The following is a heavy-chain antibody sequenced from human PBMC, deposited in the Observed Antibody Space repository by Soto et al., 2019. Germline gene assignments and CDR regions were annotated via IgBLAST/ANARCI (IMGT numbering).Heavy chain of an antibody. CDR2: FYYSGIT. CDR3: ARVTVAVPATTHYFDY. V-gene: IGHV4-61*08. D-gene: IGHD2-2*01. J-gene: IGHJ4*02. Sequence: SEARSVTCTVSGVSFNSGGYYWSWIRQPAGKGLEWIGYFYYSGITNYNPSLKSRVTISADTSKNQFSLKLRSVTAADAAVYYCARVTVAVPATTHYFDYWGQGTPVTVS. CDR1: GVSFNSGGYY.